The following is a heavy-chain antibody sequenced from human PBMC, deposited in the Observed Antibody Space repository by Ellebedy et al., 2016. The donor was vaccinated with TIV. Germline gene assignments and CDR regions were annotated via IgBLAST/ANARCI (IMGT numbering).Heavy chain of an antibody. CDR1: GFTFSSYT. J-gene: IGHJ6*02. CDR2: ISYDGSRE. D-gene: IGHD1-26*01. Sequence: GESLKISCAASGFTFSSYTMHWVRQAPGKGLEWVASISYDGSREYYADSVKGRFTISRDNSKNTLYLQMNSLRAEDTAVYYCAKDNSGTYYYYGMDVWGQGTTVTVSS. V-gene: IGHV3-30-3*01. CDR3: AKDNSGTYYYYGMDV.